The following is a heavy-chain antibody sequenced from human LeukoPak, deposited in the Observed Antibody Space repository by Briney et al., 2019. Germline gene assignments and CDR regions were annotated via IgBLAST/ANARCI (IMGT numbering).Heavy chain of an antibody. Sequence: SQTLSLTCTVSGGPISRGGYYWSWIRQHPGKVLEWIGYIYYSGSTYYNPSLKSRVTISVDTSKNQFSLKLSSVTAADTAVYYCARWAYYDILTGYYLFDYWGQGTLVTVSS. CDR2: IYYSGST. CDR1: GGPISRGGYY. CDR3: ARWAYYDILTGYYLFDY. V-gene: IGHV4-31*03. J-gene: IGHJ4*02. D-gene: IGHD3-9*01.